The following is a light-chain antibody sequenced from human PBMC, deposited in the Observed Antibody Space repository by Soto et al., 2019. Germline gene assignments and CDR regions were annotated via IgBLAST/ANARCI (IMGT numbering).Light chain of an antibody. CDR1: TSNIGAGYD. J-gene: IGLJ3*02. CDR2: GNS. CDR3: QSYDSRLSGWL. V-gene: IGLV1-40*01. Sequence: QPVLTQPPSVSGAPGQRVTISCTGSTSNIGAGYDVHWYQQLPGTAPKLLIYGNSNRPSGVPDRFSGSKSDTSASLAITGLQAEDEADYYCQSYDSRLSGWLFGGGTKLTVL.